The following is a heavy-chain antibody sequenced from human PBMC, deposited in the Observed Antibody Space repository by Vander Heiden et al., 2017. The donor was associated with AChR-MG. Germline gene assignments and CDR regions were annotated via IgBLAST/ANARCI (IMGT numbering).Heavy chain of an antibody. Sequence: QVQLVQSGAEVKKPGASVTVSCKASGYTFTSYGISWVRQAPGQGLEWMGWISAYNGNTNYAQKLQGRVTMTTDTSTSTAYMELRSLRSDDTAVYYCARDSRDDSSGYYPWYFDYWGQGTLVTVSS. CDR1: GYTFTSYG. V-gene: IGHV1-18*01. J-gene: IGHJ4*02. CDR3: ARDSRDDSSGYYPWYFDY. D-gene: IGHD3-22*01. CDR2: ISAYNGNT.